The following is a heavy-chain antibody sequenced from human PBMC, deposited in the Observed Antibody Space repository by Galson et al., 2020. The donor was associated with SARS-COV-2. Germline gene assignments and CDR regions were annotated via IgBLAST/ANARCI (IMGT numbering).Heavy chain of an antibody. CDR1: GFTFSSYA. D-gene: IGHD3-22*01. Sequence: GGSLRLSCAASGFTFSSYAMHWVRQAPGKGLEYVSAISSNGGSTYYANSVKGRFTISRDNSKNTLYLQMGSLRAEDMAVYYCARATTWPYYYDSSGQGGYYYYYGMDVWGQGTTVTVSS. CDR2: ISSNGGST. CDR3: ARATTWPYYYDSSGQGGYYYYYGMDV. V-gene: IGHV3-64*01. J-gene: IGHJ6*02.